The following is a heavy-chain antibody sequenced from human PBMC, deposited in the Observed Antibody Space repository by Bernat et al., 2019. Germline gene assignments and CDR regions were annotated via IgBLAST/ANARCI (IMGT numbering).Heavy chain of an antibody. Sequence: QVQLVESGGGVVQPGWSLRLSCAASGFTFSSYGMHWVRQAPGKGLEWVAVISYDGSNKYYADSVKGRFTISRDNSKNTLYLQLNSLRAEDTAVYYCAKDRQGHSSGWDLFDYWGQGTLVTVSS. CDR1: GFTFSSYG. J-gene: IGHJ4*02. V-gene: IGHV3-30*18. CDR3: AKDRQGHSSGWDLFDY. CDR2: ISYDGSNK. D-gene: IGHD6-19*01.